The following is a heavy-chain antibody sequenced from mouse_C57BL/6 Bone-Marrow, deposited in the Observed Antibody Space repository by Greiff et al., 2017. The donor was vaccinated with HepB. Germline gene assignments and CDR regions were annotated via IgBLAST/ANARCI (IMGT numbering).Heavy chain of an antibody. CDR1: GFNIKDDY. Sequence: EVQLVESGAELVRPGASVKLSCTASGFNIKDDYMHWVKQRPEQGLEWIGWIDPENGDTEYASKFQGKATITADTSSNTAYLQLSSLTSEDTAVYYCTTLGAYAMDYWGQGTSVTVSS. CDR3: TTLGAYAMDY. J-gene: IGHJ4*01. CDR2: IDPENGDT. V-gene: IGHV14-4*01.